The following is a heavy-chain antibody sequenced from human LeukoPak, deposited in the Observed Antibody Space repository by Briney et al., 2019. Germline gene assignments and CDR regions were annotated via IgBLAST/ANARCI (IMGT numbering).Heavy chain of an antibody. CDR3: ARASGYTSGWYDDAFDI. J-gene: IGHJ3*02. CDR1: GFTVSSNY. D-gene: IGHD6-19*01. Sequence: PGGSLRLSCAASGFTVSSNYMSWVRQAPGKGLEWVSVIYSGGSTYYADSVKGRFTISRDNSKNSLYLQMNSLRAEDTAVYDCARASGYTSGWYDDAFDIWGQGTMVTVSS. CDR2: IYSGGST. V-gene: IGHV3-53*01.